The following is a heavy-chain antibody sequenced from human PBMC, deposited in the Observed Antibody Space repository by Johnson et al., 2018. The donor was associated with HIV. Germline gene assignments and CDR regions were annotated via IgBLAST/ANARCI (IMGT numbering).Heavy chain of an antibody. CDR2: ISYDGSNK. J-gene: IGHJ3*02. D-gene: IGHD6-19*01. V-gene: IGHV3-30*04. Sequence: QVQLVESGGGVVQPGRSLRLSCAASGFTFSSYAMHWVRQAPGKGLEWVAVISYDGSNKYYADSVKGRFTISRDNSNNTLYLQMNSLRTEDTAVYYCARDLSRYIAVATFDAFDIWGQGTMVTVSS. CDR3: ARDLSRYIAVATFDAFDI. CDR1: GFTFSSYA.